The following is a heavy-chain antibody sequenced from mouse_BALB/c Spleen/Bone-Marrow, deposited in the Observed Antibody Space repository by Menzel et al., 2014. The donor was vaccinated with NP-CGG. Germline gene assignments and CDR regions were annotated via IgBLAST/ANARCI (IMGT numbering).Heavy chain of an antibody. CDR3: ARGVVYYYAMDY. J-gene: IGHJ4*01. Sequence: VKLVESGAELVKPGASVKLSRKASGYTFTNYWMHWVKQRPGQGLEWIGEIDPSDSYSNYNQNFKGKATLTVDKSSSTAYMQLTSLTSEDSAVYYCARGVVYYYAMDYWGQGTSVTVSS. CDR1: GYTFTNYW. CDR2: IDPSDSYS. V-gene: IGHV1-69*02.